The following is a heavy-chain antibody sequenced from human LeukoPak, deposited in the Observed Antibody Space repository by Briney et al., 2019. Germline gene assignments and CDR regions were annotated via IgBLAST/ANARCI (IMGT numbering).Heavy chain of an antibody. J-gene: IGHJ2*01. CDR2: IIPIFGTA. CDR3: AGSDTIGYLPREWDYWYFDR. CDR1: GGTFSSYA. V-gene: IGHV1-69*06. D-gene: IGHD3-22*01. Sequence: SVKVSCKASGGTFSSYAISWVRQAPGQGLEWMGGIIPIFGTANYAQKFQGRVTITADKSTSTAYMELSSLRSEDTAVYYCAGSDTIGYLPREWDYWYFDRWGRGTLVTVSS.